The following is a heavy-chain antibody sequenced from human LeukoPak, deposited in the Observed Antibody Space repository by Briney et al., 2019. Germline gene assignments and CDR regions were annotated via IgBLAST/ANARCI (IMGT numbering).Heavy chain of an antibody. D-gene: IGHD5-24*01. CDR2: ISGSGGST. J-gene: IGHJ4*02. Sequence: GGSLRLSCVASGFTFSSYAMSWVRQAPGKGLEWVSAISGSGGSTYYADSVKGRFTISRDNSKNTLYLQMNSLRAEDTAVYYCAKDGDGYNTLFDYWGQGTLVTVSS. V-gene: IGHV3-23*01. CDR3: AKDGDGYNTLFDY. CDR1: GFTFSSYA.